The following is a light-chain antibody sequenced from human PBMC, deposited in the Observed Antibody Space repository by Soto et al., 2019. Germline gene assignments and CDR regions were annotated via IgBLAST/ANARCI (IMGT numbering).Light chain of an antibody. CDR2: DAS. V-gene: IGKV1-33*01. J-gene: IGKJ4*01. CDR3: QQYDNLPIT. CDR1: QDISNY. Sequence: DIPMTQSPSSLSASVGDRVTITCQASQDISNYLNWYQQKPGKATKLLTYDASNLETGVPSRFSGSGSGTDFTLNISSLQPEDIATYYWQQYDNLPITFGGGTKVEIK.